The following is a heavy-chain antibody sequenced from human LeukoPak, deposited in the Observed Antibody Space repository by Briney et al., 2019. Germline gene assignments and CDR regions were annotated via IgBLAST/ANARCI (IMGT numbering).Heavy chain of an antibody. CDR3: ARGEHTVAGTNGPFRN. V-gene: IGHV3-48*01. CDR1: GFTFSSYG. Sequence: GGSLRLSCAASGFTFSSYGMTWVRQAPGKGLEWVSYISSSSSTIYYADSVKGRFTISRDNAKNSLYLQLNSLRAEDTAVYYCARGEHTVAGTNGPFRNWGQGTLVTVSS. CDR2: ISSSSSTI. J-gene: IGHJ4*02. D-gene: IGHD6-19*01.